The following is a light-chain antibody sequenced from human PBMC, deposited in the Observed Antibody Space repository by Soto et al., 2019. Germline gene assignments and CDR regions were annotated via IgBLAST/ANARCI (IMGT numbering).Light chain of an antibody. J-gene: IGLJ1*01. V-gene: IGLV1-51*02. CDR2: ENN. CDR3: GTWDSSLSACV. Sequence: QSVLTQPPSVSAAPGQKVIISCSGSSSNIGNNYVSWYQQLPGTAPKLLIYENNKRPSGIPDRFSGSKSGTSATLGITGLQTGDEADYYCGTWDSSLSACVFGTGTKLTVL. CDR1: SSNIGNNY.